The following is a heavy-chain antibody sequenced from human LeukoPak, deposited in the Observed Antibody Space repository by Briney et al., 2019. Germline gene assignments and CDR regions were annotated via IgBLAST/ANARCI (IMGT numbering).Heavy chain of an antibody. V-gene: IGHV1-2*02. D-gene: IGHD3-10*01. CDR2: INPNNGGT. CDR3: ARGLRSGYYGSGTYWYFDL. CDR1: GYTFTGYY. Sequence: ASVKVSCKASGYTFTGYYMHWVRQAPGQGLEWMGLINPNNGGTNYAQKFQDRVTVTRDTSITTAYMELSRLRSDDTAVYYRARGLRSGYYGSGTYWYFDLWGRGTLVTVSS. J-gene: IGHJ2*01.